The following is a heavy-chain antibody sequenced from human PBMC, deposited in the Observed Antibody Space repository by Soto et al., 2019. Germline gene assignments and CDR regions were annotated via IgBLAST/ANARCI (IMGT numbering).Heavy chain of an antibody. V-gene: IGHV3-23*01. J-gene: IGHJ4*02. CDR3: SKDMYGYDTSDYNAPDF. CDR2: ISGSGGST. CDR1: GFTVRSYA. D-gene: IGHD3-22*01. Sequence: PWCSLRLACAASGFTVRSYAMSGCFQAPGKGLEWVSAISGSGGSTYYADSVKGRFNISRDNYKNSLYLQMNSLRAEDTAVYYCSKDMYGYDTSDYNAPDFWGQGTLVTVSS.